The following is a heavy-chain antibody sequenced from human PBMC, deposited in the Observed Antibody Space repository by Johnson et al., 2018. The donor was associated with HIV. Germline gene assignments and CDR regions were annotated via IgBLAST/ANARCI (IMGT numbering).Heavy chain of an antibody. CDR3: TTDREYCSGGSCYLNAFDI. CDR2: IGTAGAT. D-gene: IGHD2-15*01. V-gene: IGHV3-13*01. Sequence: MQLVESGGGLVQPGGSLRLSCAASGFTFSSYDMHWVRQATGKGLEWVSAIGTAGATYYPGSVKGRFTISSDDSKNTLYLQMNSLKTEDTAVYYCTTDREYCSGGSCYLNAFDIWGQGTMVTVSS. J-gene: IGHJ3*02. CDR1: GFTFSSYD.